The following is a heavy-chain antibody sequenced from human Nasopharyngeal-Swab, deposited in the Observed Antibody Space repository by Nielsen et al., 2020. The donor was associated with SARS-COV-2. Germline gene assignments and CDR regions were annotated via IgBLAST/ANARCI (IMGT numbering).Heavy chain of an antibody. V-gene: IGHV3-48*03. CDR2: ISSSSNTI. J-gene: IGHJ4*02. D-gene: IGHD6-19*01. Sequence: GESLKISCAASGFTFSSYEMNWVRQAPGKGLEWVSYISSSSNTIFYADSVQGRFTISRDNAKTSLSLQMNSLRGEDTAVYYCARETDYNSGLPTALDYWGQGTLVTVSS. CDR1: GFTFSSYE. CDR3: ARETDYNSGLPTALDY.